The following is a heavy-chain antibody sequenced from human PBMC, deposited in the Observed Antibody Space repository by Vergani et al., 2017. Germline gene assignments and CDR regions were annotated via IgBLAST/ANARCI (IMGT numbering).Heavy chain of an antibody. CDR1: GYSISSGYY. CDR2: FYHSGST. CDR3: TRQPQEGASGPPSVPT. D-gene: IGHD5-12*01. J-gene: IGHJ4*02. Sequence: QVQLQESGPGLVKPSETLSLTCAVSGYSISSGYYWGWIRQPPGKGLEWIGSFYHSGSTHYNPSLKSRVTISVDTSKNDFSLKVTSVTAADTAAYYCTRQPQEGASGPPSVPTWGQGISVIVSS. V-gene: IGHV4-38-2*01.